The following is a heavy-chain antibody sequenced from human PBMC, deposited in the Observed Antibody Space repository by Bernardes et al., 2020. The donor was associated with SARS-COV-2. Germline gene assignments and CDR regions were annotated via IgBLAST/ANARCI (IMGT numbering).Heavy chain of an antibody. CDR2: INHSGTT. V-gene: IGHV4-34*01. CDR3: ARGSNPTEHWFDP. D-gene: IGHD1-26*01. J-gene: IGHJ5*02. CDR1: GGSFSGYY. Sequence: SETLSLTCAVYGGSFSGYYWSWIRQPPGKGLEWIGEINHSGTTSYNPSLKSRVAISVDTSKNQFSLNLRSLTAADTAVYYCARGSNPTEHWFDPWGQGTLVTVSS.